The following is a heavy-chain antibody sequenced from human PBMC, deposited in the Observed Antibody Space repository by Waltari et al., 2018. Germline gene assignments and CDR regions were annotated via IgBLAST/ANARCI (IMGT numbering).Heavy chain of an antibody. D-gene: IGHD3-9*01. CDR2: VDYSGTA. Sequence: QLQLHESGPGLVKSSETLSLTCPVPGFPFDSRSYSWGRPRQPPGKGLEWIGNVDYSGTAHYNPSLKNRVSLSVDISQNQVSLSLASVTAADTATYYCARQWIDGLLTDYYNPWDSWGQGTPVTVSS. V-gene: IGHV4-39*01. J-gene: IGHJ4*02. CDR1: GFPFDSRSYS. CDR3: ARQWIDGLLTDYYNPWDS.